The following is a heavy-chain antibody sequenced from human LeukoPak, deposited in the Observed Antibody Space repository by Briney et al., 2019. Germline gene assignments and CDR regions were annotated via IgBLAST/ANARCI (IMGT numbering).Heavy chain of an antibody. D-gene: IGHD6-13*01. CDR2: INHSGST. Sequence: PSETLSLTCAVYGGSFSGYYWSWIRQPPGKGLEWIGEINHSGSTNYNPSLKSRVTISVDTSKNQFSLKLSSVTAADPAVYYCARAAAAAGAERGLAYGGKETLVPVP. V-gene: IGHV4-34*01. CDR1: GGSFSGYY. J-gene: IGHJ4*02. CDR3: ARAAAAAGAERGLAY.